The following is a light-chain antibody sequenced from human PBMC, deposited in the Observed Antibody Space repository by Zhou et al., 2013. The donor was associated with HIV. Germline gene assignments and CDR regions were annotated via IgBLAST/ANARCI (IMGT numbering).Light chain of an antibody. Sequence: EIVLTQSPATLSVSPGERATLSCRASQSVGSNLAWYQQKHGQAPSLLIYGSSTRATGVPDRFSGSGSGTDFTLTISRLEPEDFAIYYCQQHGSSPTWTFGQGTKVEI. V-gene: IGKV3-20*01. CDR2: GSS. CDR3: QQHGSSPTWT. CDR1: QSVGSN. J-gene: IGKJ1*01.